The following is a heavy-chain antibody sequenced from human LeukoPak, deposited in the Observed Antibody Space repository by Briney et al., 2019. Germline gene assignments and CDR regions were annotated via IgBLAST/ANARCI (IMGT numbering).Heavy chain of an antibody. CDR3: AKESDGGDYYMDY. V-gene: IGHV3-43*01. D-gene: IGHD3-10*01. Sequence: GGSLRLSCAASGFTFDDYTMYWVRQAPGKGLEWVSLISWDGGSKYYADSVRGRFTISRDNSKNSLYLQMKSLRTEDTALYYCAKESDGGDYYMDYWGQGTLVTVSS. CDR2: ISWDGGSK. J-gene: IGHJ4*02. CDR1: GFTFDDYT.